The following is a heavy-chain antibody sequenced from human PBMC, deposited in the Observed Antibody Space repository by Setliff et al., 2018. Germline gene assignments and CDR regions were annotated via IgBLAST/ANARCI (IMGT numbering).Heavy chain of an antibody. Sequence: SETLSLTCSVYGESFSNNYWSWLRQPPGKGLEWIGESNHSGGTSYNASLKSRLSMSVDTSRNQFSLKLTSVTAADTAVYYCASPRRDDLDTPFDAFDLWGQGTKVTVS. V-gene: IGHV4-34*01. CDR3: ASPRRDDLDTPFDAFDL. CDR1: GESFSNNY. CDR2: SNHSGGT. J-gene: IGHJ3*01. D-gene: IGHD1-1*01.